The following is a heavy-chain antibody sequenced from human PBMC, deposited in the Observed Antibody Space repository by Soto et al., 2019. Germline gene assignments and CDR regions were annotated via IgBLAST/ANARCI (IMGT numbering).Heavy chain of an antibody. CDR1: GASIRSSSYY. Sequence: SETLSLTCTVSGASIRSSSYYWGWIRQPPGKGLEWIGSIYYSGSTYYNPSLKSRVTISVDTSKNQFSLKLSSVTAADTAVYYCARHRPGDSSGWYSVYYYYGMDVWGQGTTVT. CDR2: IYYSGST. CDR3: ARHRPGDSSGWYSVYYYYGMDV. V-gene: IGHV4-39*01. D-gene: IGHD6-19*01. J-gene: IGHJ6*02.